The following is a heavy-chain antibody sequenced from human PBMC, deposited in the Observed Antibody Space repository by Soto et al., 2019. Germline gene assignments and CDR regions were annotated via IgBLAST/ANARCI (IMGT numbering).Heavy chain of an antibody. V-gene: IGHV3-48*03. CDR1: GFTFNSHE. CDR2: ISSSGGFI. CDR3: ARSWGLYCSSSRCYSPWFDP. D-gene: IGHD2-2*02. Sequence: EVQLVESGGGLVQPGGSLRLSCAGSGFTFNSHEMTWVRQAPGKGLEWISSISSSGGFIYYADSVKGRFTVSRDNAKNSLYLQMNSLRVEDTAVYYCARSWGLYCSSSRCYSPWFDPWGRGTLVTVSS. J-gene: IGHJ5*02.